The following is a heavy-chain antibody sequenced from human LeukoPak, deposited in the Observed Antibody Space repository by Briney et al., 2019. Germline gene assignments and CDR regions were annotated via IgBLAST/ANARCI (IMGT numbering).Heavy chain of an antibody. Sequence: SVKVSCKVSGDTFNTYAITWVRQAPGQGLEWLGRIIPKVGVTNYAQRFQGRVTITADKATSTAYMELSSLRSEDTAVYYCARRNFWFSSSHEYYYGMDVWGQGTTVTVSS. CDR3: ARRNFWFSSSHEYYYGMDV. CDR2: IIPKVGVT. CDR1: GDTFNTYA. J-gene: IGHJ6*02. D-gene: IGHD6-6*01. V-gene: IGHV1-69*04.